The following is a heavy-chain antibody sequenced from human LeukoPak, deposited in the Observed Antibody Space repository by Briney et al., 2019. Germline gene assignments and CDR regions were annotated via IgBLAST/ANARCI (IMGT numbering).Heavy chain of an antibody. CDR3: ASGSYFYYYYGMDV. CDR2: ISSSGSTI. Sequence: ESGGSLRLSCAASGFTFSDYYMSWIRQAPGKGLEWVSYISSSGSTIYYADSVKGRFTISRDNAKNSLYLQMNSLRAEDTAVYYCASGSYFYYYYGMDVWGQGTTVTVSS. V-gene: IGHV3-11*01. CDR1: GFTFSDYY. D-gene: IGHD1-26*01. J-gene: IGHJ6*02.